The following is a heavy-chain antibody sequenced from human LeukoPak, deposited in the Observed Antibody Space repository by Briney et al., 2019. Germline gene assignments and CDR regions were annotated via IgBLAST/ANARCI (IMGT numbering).Heavy chain of an antibody. D-gene: IGHD3-22*01. J-gene: IGHJ4*02. Sequence: GGSLRLSCSASGFTFSNCAMHWVRQAPGKGLEYVSAISTDGGGTYYADSVKGRFTISRDNSKDTLFLQMRSLRPEDTAVYNCVKRVAGSRGYDYWGQGTLVTVSS. V-gene: IGHV3-64D*06. CDR1: GFTFSNCA. CDR3: VKRVAGSRGYDY. CDR2: ISTDGGGT.